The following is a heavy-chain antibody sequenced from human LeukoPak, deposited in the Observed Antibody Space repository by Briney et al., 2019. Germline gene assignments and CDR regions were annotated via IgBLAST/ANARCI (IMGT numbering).Heavy chain of an antibody. V-gene: IGHV4-4*02. D-gene: IGHD3-22*01. Sequence: SETLSLTCAVSGGSISSSNWWSWVRQPPGKGLEWIGEIYHSGSTNYNPSLKSRVTISVDTSKNQFSLKLSSVTAADTAVYYCARDRSDSSGYYYPGYYYGMDVWGQGTTVTVSS. CDR1: GGSISSSNW. CDR3: ARDRSDSSGYYYPGYYYGMDV. J-gene: IGHJ6*02. CDR2: IYHSGST.